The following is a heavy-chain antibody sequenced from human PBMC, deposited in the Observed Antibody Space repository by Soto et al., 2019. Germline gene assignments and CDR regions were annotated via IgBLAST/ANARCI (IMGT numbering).Heavy chain of an antibody. J-gene: IGHJ6*02. CDR1: GFTFSSYS. Sequence: GGSLRLSCAASGFTFSSYSMNWVREAPGKGLEWVSYITSSSSTMYYADSVKGRFTISRDNAKNSLYLQVSSLRDEDTAVYYCARRAASGSAGLDVWGQGTTVTVSS. CDR2: ITSSSSTM. D-gene: IGHD5-12*01. V-gene: IGHV3-48*02. CDR3: ARRAASGSAGLDV.